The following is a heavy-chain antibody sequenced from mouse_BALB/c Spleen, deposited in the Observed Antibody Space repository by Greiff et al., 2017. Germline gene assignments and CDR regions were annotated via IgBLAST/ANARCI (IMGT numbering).Heavy chain of an antibody. CDR2: INPYNDGT. Sequence: EVQVVESGPELVKPGASVKMSCKASGYTFTSYVMHWVKQKPGQGLEWIGYINPYNDGTKYNEKFKGKATLTSDKSSSTAYMELSSLTSEDSAVYYCARGGTMITTGAWFAYWGQGTLVTVSA. D-gene: IGHD2-4*01. J-gene: IGHJ3*01. CDR1: GYTFTSYV. V-gene: IGHV1-14*01. CDR3: ARGGTMITTGAWFAY.